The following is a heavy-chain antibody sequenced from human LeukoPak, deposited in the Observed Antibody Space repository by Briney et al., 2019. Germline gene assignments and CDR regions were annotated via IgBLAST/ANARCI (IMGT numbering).Heavy chain of an antibody. J-gene: IGHJ5*02. D-gene: IGHD2-2*01. CDR1: GYTFAVYY. Sequence: GASVKVSCKASGYTFAVYYIHWVRQAPGQGLEWMGIINPSGGSTSYAQKFQGRVTMTRDTSTSTVYMELSSLRSEDTAVYYCARALVPAAKDLNWFDPWGQGTLVTVSS. CDR3: ARALVPAAKDLNWFDP. CDR2: INPSGGST. V-gene: IGHV1-46*01.